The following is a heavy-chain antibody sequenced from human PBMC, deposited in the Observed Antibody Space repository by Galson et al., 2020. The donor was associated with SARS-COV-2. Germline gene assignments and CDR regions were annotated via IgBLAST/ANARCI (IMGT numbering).Heavy chain of an antibody. CDR1: GFSLSTTTMA. V-gene: IGHV2-5*02. Sequence: KMSGPTLVKPTQTLTLTCTVSGFSLSTTTMAVGWIRQPPGKALEWLALIYCDDDKRYSPSLTARLTITKDTSKNQVVLTMTSVDPVDTATYYCARYRLTYFDSWGQGTLVTVSS. CDR3: ARYRLTYFDS. D-gene: IGHD5-12*01. J-gene: IGHJ4*02. CDR2: IYCDDDK.